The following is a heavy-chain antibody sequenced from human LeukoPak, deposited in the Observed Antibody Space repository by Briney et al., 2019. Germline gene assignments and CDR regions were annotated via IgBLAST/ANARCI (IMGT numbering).Heavy chain of an antibody. CDR1: GGSISSSNYY. D-gene: IGHD2-2*01. V-gene: IGHV4-39*07. Sequence: PSETLSLTCTVSGGSISSSNYYWGWIRQPPGKGLEWIGSMYYSGSTYYNPSLKSRVTISVDTSKNQFSLKLSSVTAADTAVYYCARGGGWYQLFYWGQGTLVTVSS. CDR3: ARGGGWYQLFY. CDR2: MYYSGST. J-gene: IGHJ4*02.